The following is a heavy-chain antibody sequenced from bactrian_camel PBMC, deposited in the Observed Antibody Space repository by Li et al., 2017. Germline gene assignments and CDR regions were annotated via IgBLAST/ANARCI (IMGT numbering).Heavy chain of an antibody. V-gene: IGHV3S26*01. Sequence: HVQLVESGGGLEQPGGSLRLSCATSGFVFSEFWMYWARQAPGKGLEWISTILSRSGTTFYASSVKGRFTISRDDPRNTLYLQMDDLKPEDTAVYYCVRRPLVASHLPTFWGQGTQVTVS. D-gene: IGHD4*01. CDR1: GFVFSEFW. J-gene: IGHJ4*01. CDR3: VRRPLVASHLPTF. CDR2: ILSRSGTT.